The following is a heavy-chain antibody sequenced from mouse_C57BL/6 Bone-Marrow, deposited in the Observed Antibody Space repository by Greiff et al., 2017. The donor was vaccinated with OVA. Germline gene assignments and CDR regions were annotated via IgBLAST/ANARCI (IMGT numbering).Heavy chain of an antibody. Sequence: QVQLQQPGAELVKPGASVKMSCKASGYTFTSYWITWVKQRPGQGLEWIGDIYPGSGSTNYNEKFKSKATLTVDTSSSTAYMQLSSLTSEDSAVYYCARWGTPIYYGNLYAMDYWGQGTSVTVSS. J-gene: IGHJ4*01. CDR1: GYTFTSYW. V-gene: IGHV1-55*01. CDR3: ARWGTPIYYGNLYAMDY. CDR2: IYPGSGST. D-gene: IGHD2-1*01.